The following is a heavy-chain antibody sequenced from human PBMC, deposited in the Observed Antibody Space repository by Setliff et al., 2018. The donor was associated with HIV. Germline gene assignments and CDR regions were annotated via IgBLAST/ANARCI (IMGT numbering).Heavy chain of an antibody. CDR2: IYHSGST. CDR1: GGSFNGCS. V-gene: IGHV4-34*01. Sequence: PSETLSLTCAVYGGSFNGCSWTWIRQPPGKGLEWIGSIYHSGSTYYNPSLKSRVTISVDTSKNQFSLKLNSVTAADTAVYYCAKDLGRVDWFDPWGQGTLVTVSS. CDR3: AKDLGRVDWFDP. D-gene: IGHD1-26*01. J-gene: IGHJ5*02.